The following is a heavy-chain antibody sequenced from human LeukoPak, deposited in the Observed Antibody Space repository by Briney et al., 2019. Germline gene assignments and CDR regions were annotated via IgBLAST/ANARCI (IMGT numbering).Heavy chain of an antibody. CDR3: ARGFGRWLQLEYFQH. V-gene: IGHV1-69*05. CDR2: IIPIFGTA. CDR1: GYTFTGYY. Sequence: GASVKVSCKASGYTFTGYYMHWVRQAPGQGLEWMGRIIPIFGTANYAQKFQGRVTITTDESTSTAYMELSSLRSEDTAVYYCARGFGRWLQLEYFQHWGQGTLVTVSS. D-gene: IGHD5-24*01. J-gene: IGHJ1*01.